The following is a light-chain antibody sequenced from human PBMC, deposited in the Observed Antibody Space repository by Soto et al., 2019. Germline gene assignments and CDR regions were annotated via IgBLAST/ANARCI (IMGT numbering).Light chain of an antibody. CDR3: QQYETSPFT. CDR2: GAS. V-gene: IGKV3-20*01. Sequence: EILMTQYPDTLSLSPGERATLSCRASQSVDSSHLAWYQHRPGRAPRLLVYGASKRAAGVPDRFSGSGSGTHFTLSIRRLESEDFAVYYCQQYETSPFTFGGGTKVDIK. J-gene: IGKJ4*01. CDR1: QSVDSSH.